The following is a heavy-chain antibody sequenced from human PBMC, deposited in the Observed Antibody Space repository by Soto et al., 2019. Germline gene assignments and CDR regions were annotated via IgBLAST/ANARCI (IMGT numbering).Heavy chain of an antibody. Sequence: EVQLVESGGGLVKPGGSLRLSCAASGFTFSDYSMNSVRQAPGKGLEWVSSITASSGYIYYADSVKGRFTISRDNAKNSLYLQMNSLRAEDTAVYYCARDEEARPYFYGMDVWGQGTTVTVSS. CDR2: ITASSGYI. D-gene: IGHD6-6*01. CDR1: GFTFSDYS. J-gene: IGHJ6*02. V-gene: IGHV3-21*01. CDR3: ARDEEARPYFYGMDV.